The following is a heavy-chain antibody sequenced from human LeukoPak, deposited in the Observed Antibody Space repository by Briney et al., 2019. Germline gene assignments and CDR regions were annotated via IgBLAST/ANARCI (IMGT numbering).Heavy chain of an antibody. D-gene: IGHD3-22*01. CDR1: GGSISSSSYY. Sequence: PSETLSLTCTVSGGSISSSSYYWGWVRQPPGTGLEWVGSIYYSGSTYYNPSLKSRVTISVDTSKNQFSLKLSSVTAADTAVYYCARYDSSGPGYFQHWGQGTLVTVSS. J-gene: IGHJ1*01. V-gene: IGHV4-39*01. CDR3: ARYDSSGPGYFQH. CDR2: IYYSGST.